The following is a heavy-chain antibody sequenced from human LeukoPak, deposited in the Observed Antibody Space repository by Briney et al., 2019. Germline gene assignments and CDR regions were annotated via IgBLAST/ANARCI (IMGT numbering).Heavy chain of an antibody. CDR2: INHSGST. Sequence: SETLSLTCAVYGGSFSGYYWSWIRQPPGKGLEWIGEINHSGSTNYNPSLKSRVTISVDTSKSQFSLKLSSVTAADTAVYYCARGRGYYYDSSGYGYWGQGTLVTVSS. CDR3: ARGRGYYYDSSGYGY. D-gene: IGHD3-22*01. V-gene: IGHV4-34*01. J-gene: IGHJ4*02. CDR1: GGSFSGYY.